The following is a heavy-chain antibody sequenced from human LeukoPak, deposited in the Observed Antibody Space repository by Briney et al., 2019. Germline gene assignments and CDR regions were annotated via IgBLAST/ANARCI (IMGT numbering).Heavy chain of an antibody. V-gene: IGHV3-23*01. J-gene: IGHJ4*02. CDR2: ISGSGGST. CDR3: AKSPLLRYSSGWYYFDY. Sequence: GGSLRLSCAASGFTFSSYAMSWVRQAPGKGLEWVSAISGSGGSTYYADSVKGRFTISRDNSKNTLYLQMNSLRAEDTAVYYCAKSPLLRYSSGWYYFDYWGQGTLVTVSS. D-gene: IGHD6-19*01. CDR1: GFTFSSYA.